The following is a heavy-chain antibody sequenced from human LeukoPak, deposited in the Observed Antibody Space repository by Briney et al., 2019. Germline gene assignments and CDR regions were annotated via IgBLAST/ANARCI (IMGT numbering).Heavy chain of an antibody. D-gene: IGHD2-15*01. V-gene: IGHV1-2*02. J-gene: IGHJ5*02. Sequence: AASVKVSCKTSGYTFTYYYIHWVRQAPGQGLEWMGWINPNSGGSNYAQNFQGRVTMSRDTSTSTAYMELNSLRSDDTAVYYCARDSVYCSGVGCPPWGWFDPWGQGTLVTVSS. CDR2: INPNSGGS. CDR3: ARDSVYCSGVGCPPWGWFDP. CDR1: GYTFTYYY.